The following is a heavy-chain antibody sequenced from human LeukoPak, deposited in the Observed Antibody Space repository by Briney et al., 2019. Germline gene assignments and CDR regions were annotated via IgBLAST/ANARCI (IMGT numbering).Heavy chain of an antibody. Sequence: GGSLRLSCAASGFTFSSYAMSWVRQAPGKGLEWVSAISGSGGNTYYADSVKGRFTISRDNSKNTLYLQMNSLRAEDTAVYYCAKDYYDSSGYYDYWGQGTLVTVSS. CDR3: AKDYYDSSGYYDY. D-gene: IGHD3-22*01. CDR2: ISGSGGNT. V-gene: IGHV3-23*01. CDR1: GFTFSSYA. J-gene: IGHJ4*02.